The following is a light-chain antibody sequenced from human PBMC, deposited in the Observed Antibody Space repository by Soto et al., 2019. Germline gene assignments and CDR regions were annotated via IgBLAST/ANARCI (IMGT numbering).Light chain of an antibody. CDR1: QSVRNNY. J-gene: IGKJ5*01. CDR2: GAS. Sequence: ENVLTQSPGTLSLSPGERATLSCRASQSVRNNYLAWYQQKPGQAPRLLIYGASSRATGIPDRFSGSGSGTDFTLTISRLEPEDFAVYYCQQYGSSPPITFGQGTRLEIK. V-gene: IGKV3-20*01. CDR3: QQYGSSPPIT.